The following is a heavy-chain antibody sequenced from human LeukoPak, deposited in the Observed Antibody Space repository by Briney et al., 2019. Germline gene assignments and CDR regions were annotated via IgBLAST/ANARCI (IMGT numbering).Heavy chain of an antibody. CDR3: ARDRLIAGADSFDH. Sequence: ASVTVSCMASGYTYTTDGINWVRPAPGQGLEWMGWIDTYSGKTNYAQSFQGRVTMTSDTSTSTAYMELRSLRSDDTAVYYCARDRLIAGADSFDHWGQGTLVTVSS. D-gene: IGHD6-13*01. J-gene: IGHJ4*02. CDR1: GYTYTTDG. CDR2: IDTYSGKT. V-gene: IGHV1-18*01.